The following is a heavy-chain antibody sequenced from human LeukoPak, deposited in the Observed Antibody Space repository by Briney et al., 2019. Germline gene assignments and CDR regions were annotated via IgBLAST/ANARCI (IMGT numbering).Heavy chain of an antibody. J-gene: IGHJ5*02. V-gene: IGHV3-21*01. CDR2: ISSGSSYI. D-gene: IGHD6-19*01. CDR1: GFTFGDYS. CDR3: ARDRGWSFRGEIDL. Sequence: GGSLRLSCAASGFTFGDYSKSWVRQAPGRGLEWVSSISSGSSYIYYADSLKGRFTISRDNAKNSLYLQMNSLRAEDTAVYYCARDRGWSFRGEIDLWGQGTLVTVSS.